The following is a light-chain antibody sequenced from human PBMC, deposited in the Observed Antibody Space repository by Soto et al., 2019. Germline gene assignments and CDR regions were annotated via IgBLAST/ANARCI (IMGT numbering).Light chain of an antibody. Sequence: EIVMTQSPATLSVSPGESATLSCRARQSVSSSLAWYQQKPGQAPRLFIYGASTRATGIPDRFSGSGSGTEFTLTISSLQSEDFAVYYCQQYYDWPPVTFGQGTRLEI. V-gene: IGKV3-15*01. CDR2: GAS. CDR3: QQYYDWPPVT. CDR1: QSVSSS. J-gene: IGKJ5*01.